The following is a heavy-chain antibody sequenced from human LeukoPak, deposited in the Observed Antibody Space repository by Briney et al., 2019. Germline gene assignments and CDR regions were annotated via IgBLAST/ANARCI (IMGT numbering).Heavy chain of an antibody. CDR3: ANGGTYYYGSGSGFDY. CDR2: ISYDGSHK. CDR1: GFNFSNFG. Sequence: PGRSLRLSCAASGFNFSNFGMHWVRQAPGKGLEWVAVISYDGSHKYYVDSVKGRFTISRDNSKNTLYLQMNSLRAEDTAVYYCANGGTYYYGSGSGFDYWGQGTLVTVSS. D-gene: IGHD3-10*01. J-gene: IGHJ4*02. V-gene: IGHV3-30*18.